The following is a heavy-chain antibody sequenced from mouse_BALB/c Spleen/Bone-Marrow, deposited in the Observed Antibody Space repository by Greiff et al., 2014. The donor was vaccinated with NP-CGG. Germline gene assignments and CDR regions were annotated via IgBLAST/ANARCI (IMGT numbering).Heavy chain of an antibody. CDR3: TALARSNFDY. CDR1: GYTFSNYW. CDR2: IYPGNSDT. V-gene: IGHV1-5*01. Sequence: VQLQQSGTVLARPGAAVKMSCKASGYTFSNYWMHWVKQRPGQGLEWIGTIYPGNSDTTYNQKFKGKAKLTAVTSTSTAYMVRSSLKNEDAAVYYCTALARSNFDYWGQGTTLTVSS. J-gene: IGHJ2*01.